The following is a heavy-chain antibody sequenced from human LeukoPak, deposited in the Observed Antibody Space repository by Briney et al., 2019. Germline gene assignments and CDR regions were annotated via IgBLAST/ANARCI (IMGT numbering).Heavy chain of an antibody. J-gene: IGHJ5*02. CDR1: GYSISSGYY. CDR3: ARHAVPAAIDNWFDP. V-gene: IGHV4-38-2*01. CDR2: IYHSGST. D-gene: IGHD2-2*02. Sequence: SETLSLTCAVSGYSISSGYYWGWIRQPPGKGLEWIGSIYHSGSTYYNPSLKSRVTISVDTSKNQFSLKLSSVTAADTAVYYCARHAVPAAIDNWFDPWGQGTLVTVSS.